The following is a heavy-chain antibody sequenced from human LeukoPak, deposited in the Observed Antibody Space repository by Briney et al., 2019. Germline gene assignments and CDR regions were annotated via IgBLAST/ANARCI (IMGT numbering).Heavy chain of an antibody. Sequence: GGSLRLSCAASGFTFSKYDMHWVRQAPGKGLEWVSYISSSGTTISYAQSVKGRFTITRDNAQNSLTLHMNTLRADDTAVYYCAKDGGTHFDHWGQGTLVTVSS. J-gene: IGHJ4*02. CDR3: AKDGGTHFDH. CDR1: GFTFSKYD. V-gene: IGHV3-48*03. D-gene: IGHD1-26*01. CDR2: ISSSGTTI.